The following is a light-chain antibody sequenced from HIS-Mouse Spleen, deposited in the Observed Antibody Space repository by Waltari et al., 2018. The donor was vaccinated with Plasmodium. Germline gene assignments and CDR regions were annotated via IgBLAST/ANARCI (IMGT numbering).Light chain of an antibody. CDR1: SSSVRSYNY. CDR2: DVS. CDR3: SSYTSSSTLV. Sequence: QSALPQPASVSGSPGQSITISCTGTSSSVRSYNYVSWYQQHPGNAPKLMIYDVSNRPSGVSNRFSGSKSGNTASLTISGLQAEDEADYYCSSYTSSSTLVFGGGTKLTVL. J-gene: IGLJ2*01. V-gene: IGLV2-14*03.